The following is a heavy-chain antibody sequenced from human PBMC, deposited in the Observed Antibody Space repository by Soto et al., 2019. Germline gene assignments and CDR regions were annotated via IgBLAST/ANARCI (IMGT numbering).Heavy chain of an antibody. CDR3: GGTGTTDDF. D-gene: IGHD1-7*01. CDR1: GASVNTGDYY. J-gene: IGHJ1*01. CDR2: IFYSGDT. Sequence: SETLSLTCTVYGASVNTGDYYWSYIRQPPGKGLEWLGYIFYSGDTYYNPSLKSRATISLNTSRNQFSLTLTSVTDADTAVYDCGGTGTTDDFWEQGTMVTVSS. V-gene: IGHV4-30-4*01.